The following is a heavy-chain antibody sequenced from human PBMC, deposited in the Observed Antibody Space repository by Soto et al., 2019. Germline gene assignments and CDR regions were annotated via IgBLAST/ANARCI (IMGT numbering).Heavy chain of an antibody. CDR3: ARAPLVNWFGP. CDR2: INAGNGNT. V-gene: IGHV1-3*01. D-gene: IGHD3-10*01. J-gene: IGHJ5*02. Sequence: QVQLVQSGAEVKKPGASVKVSCKASGYTFTTYAMHWVRQAPGQRLEWMGWINAGNGNTKYSQKLQGRVTITRDTCASTAYMELSSLRSEDTAVYYCARAPLVNWFGPWGQGTLVTVSS. CDR1: GYTFTTYA.